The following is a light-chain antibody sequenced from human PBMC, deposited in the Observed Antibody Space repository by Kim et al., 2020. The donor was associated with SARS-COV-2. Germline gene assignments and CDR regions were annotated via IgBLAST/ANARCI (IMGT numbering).Light chain of an antibody. V-gene: IGLV3-1*01. CDR1: KMGEKY. CDR3: QVWGASVVV. Sequence: SYELTQPPSVSVSPGQTANITCTGDKMGEKYACWYQHKPGQAPVLLIYHDIKRPSRIPERFSASNSGNTATLIISGTLAVDEVDYYCQVWGASVVVFGRGTKLTVL. J-gene: IGLJ2*01. CDR2: HDI.